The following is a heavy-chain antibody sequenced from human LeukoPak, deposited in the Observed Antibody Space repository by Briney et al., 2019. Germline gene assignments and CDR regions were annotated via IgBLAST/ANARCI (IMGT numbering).Heavy chain of an antibody. CDR1: GFTFSSYG. Sequence: GGSLRLSCAASGFTFSSYGMHWVRQAPGKGLEWVAVIWYDGSNKYYVDSVKGRFTISRDNSKNTLYLQMNSLRADDTAVYYCAKSARTGYASYFDYWGQGTLVTVSS. V-gene: IGHV3-33*06. J-gene: IGHJ4*02. CDR2: IWYDGSNK. D-gene: IGHD2-8*02. CDR3: AKSARTGYASYFDY.